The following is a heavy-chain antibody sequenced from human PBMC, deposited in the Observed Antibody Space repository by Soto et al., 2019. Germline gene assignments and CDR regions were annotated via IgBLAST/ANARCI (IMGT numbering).Heavy chain of an antibody. J-gene: IGHJ4*02. Sequence: SETLSLSCTVSGGSISSYYWSWIRQPPGKGLEWIGYIYYSGSTNYNPSLKSRVTISVDTSKNQFSLKLSSVTAADTAVYYCARAREAAVLFNWGQGTLVTVSS. CDR2: IYYSGST. CDR1: GGSISSYY. CDR3: ARAREAAVLFN. D-gene: IGHD6-13*01. V-gene: IGHV4-59*01.